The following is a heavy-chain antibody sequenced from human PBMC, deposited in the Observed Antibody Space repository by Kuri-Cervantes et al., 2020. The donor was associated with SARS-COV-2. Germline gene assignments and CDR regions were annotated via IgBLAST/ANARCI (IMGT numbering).Heavy chain of an antibody. CDR1: GFTFSSYS. CDR3: ARGGYCSGGSCYSVYYYYYYGMDV. D-gene: IGHD2-15*01. V-gene: IGHV3-21*01. CDR2: ISSSSSYI. J-gene: IGHJ6*02. Sequence: GESLKISCAASGFTFSSYSMNWVRQAPGKGLEWVSSISSSSSYIYHADSVKGRFTISRDKAKNSLYLQMNSLRAEDTAVYYCARGGYCSGGSCYSVYYYYYYGMDVWGQGTTVTVSS.